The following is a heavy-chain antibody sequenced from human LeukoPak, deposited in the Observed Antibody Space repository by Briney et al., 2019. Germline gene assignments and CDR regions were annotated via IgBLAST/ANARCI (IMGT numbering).Heavy chain of an antibody. V-gene: IGHV1-24*01. CDR2: YEPEDGET. J-gene: IGHJ3*02. CDR3: ATRTVPTAIHSAFDI. D-gene: IGHD2-2*02. CDR1: GYTLSVLP. Sequence: ASMKVPCKSSGYTLSVLPIHWVRQAPGKGLECMGGYEPEDGETFYTQEFQGRVTMTEDISTDTAYMELSSLRSDDTAMYYCATRTVPTAIHSAFDIWGQGTMVTVSS.